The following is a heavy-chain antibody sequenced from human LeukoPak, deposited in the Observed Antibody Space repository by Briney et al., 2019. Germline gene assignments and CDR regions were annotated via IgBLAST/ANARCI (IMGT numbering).Heavy chain of an antibody. D-gene: IGHD1-26*01. CDR2: IYYSGST. Sequence: TSETLSLTCTVSGGSISSYYWSWIRQPPGKGLEWIGYIYYSGSTNYNPSLKSRVTISVDTSKNQFSLKLSSVTAADTAVYYCARRGIVGAMDYWGQGTLVTVSS. CDR3: ARRGIVGAMDY. CDR1: GGSISSYY. J-gene: IGHJ4*02. V-gene: IGHV4-59*08.